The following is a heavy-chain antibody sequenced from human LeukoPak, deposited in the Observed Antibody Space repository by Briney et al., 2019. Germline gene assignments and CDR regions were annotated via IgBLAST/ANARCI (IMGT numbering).Heavy chain of an antibody. CDR2: IYTSGST. CDR3: AREREAGSYHPPFDY. D-gene: IGHD1-26*01. Sequence: PSETLSLTCTVSGGSISSYYWSWIRQPAGKGLEWIGRIYTSGSTNYNPSLKSRVTMSVDTSKNQFSLKLSSVTAADTAVYYCAREREAGSYHPPFDYWGQGTLVTVSS. J-gene: IGHJ4*02. CDR1: GGSISSYY. V-gene: IGHV4-4*07.